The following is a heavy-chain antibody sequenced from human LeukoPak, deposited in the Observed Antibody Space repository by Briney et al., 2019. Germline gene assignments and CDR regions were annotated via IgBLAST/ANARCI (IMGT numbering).Heavy chain of an antibody. J-gene: IGHJ5*02. CDR1: GGTFSSYA. CDR3: AKSALVANWFDP. D-gene: IGHD3-9*01. V-gene: IGHV1-69*04. Sequence: ASVKVSCKASGGTFSSYAISWVRQAPGQGLEWMGRIIPILGIANYAQKFQGRVTITADRSTSTAYMELSSLRSEDTAVYYCAKSALVANWFDPWGQGTLVTVSS. CDR2: IIPILGIA.